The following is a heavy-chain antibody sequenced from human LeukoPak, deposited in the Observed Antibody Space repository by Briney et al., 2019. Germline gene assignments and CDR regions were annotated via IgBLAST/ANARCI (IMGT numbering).Heavy chain of an antibody. CDR2: IYYTGST. CDR1: GGSVSSGGYY. D-gene: IGHD1-26*01. J-gene: IGHJ6*03. Sequence: SETLSLTCTVSGGSVSSGGYYWSWIRQHPERGLEWIGYIYYTGSTYYNSSRESRLTISLDTSTNQFSLKLGSVTAADTAMYYCATTAYYYYVDVWGKGTTVTVSS. CDR3: ATTAYYYYVDV. V-gene: IGHV4-31*03.